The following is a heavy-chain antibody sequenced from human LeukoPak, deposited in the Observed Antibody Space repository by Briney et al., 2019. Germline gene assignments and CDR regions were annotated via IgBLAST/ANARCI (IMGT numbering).Heavy chain of an antibody. CDR3: ARGDYAYYGMDV. V-gene: IGHV3-33*01. CDR1: GFTFSSYG. J-gene: IGHJ6*02. CDR2: IWYDGSNK. Sequence: GGSLRLSCAASGFTFSSYGMHWVRQAPGKGLEWVAVIWYDGSNKYYADSVKGRFTISRDNSKNTLYLQMNSLRAEDTAVYYCARGDYAYYGMDVWGQETTVTVSS.